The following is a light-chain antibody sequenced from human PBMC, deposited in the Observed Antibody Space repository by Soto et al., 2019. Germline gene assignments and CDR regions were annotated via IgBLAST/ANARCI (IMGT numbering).Light chain of an antibody. CDR1: HGRASN. CDR3: QQYNNWPFT. CDR2: GAS. Sequence: ETVMTKSPATLSVSPGERATLSCSASHGRASNLAWYQQKPGQAPRLLIYGASTRATGIPARFSGSGSGTEFTLTISSLQSEDFAVYYCQQYNNWPFTFGPGTKVDIK. V-gene: IGKV3D-15*01. J-gene: IGKJ3*01.